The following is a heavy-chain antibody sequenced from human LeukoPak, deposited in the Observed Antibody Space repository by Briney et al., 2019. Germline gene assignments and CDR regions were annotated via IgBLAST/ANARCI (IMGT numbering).Heavy chain of an antibody. J-gene: IGHJ4*02. Sequence: GGSLRLSCAASGFTFSDYYMSWIRQAPGKGLEWVSWIVGSGSPIYYAESVKGRFTISRDNAENSLYLQMNSLRAEDTAVFYCARLLWFGDTPGFDYWGQGTLVTVSS. D-gene: IGHD3-10*01. CDR2: IVGSGSPI. V-gene: IGHV3-11*01. CDR3: ARLLWFGDTPGFDY. CDR1: GFTFSDYY.